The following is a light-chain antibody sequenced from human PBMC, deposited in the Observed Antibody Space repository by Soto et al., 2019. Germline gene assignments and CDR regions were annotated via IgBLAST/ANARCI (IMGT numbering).Light chain of an antibody. CDR3: KSYAGSNTYV. J-gene: IGLJ1*01. CDR1: KNDIGVYDF. CDR2: EVV. Sequence: QSALTQPPSASGSPGQSVTISCTGTKNDIGVYDFVSWYQHHPGKAPRLIIYEVVQRPSGVPDRFSGSKSGNTASLTVSGLRAADEADYFCKSYAGSNTYVFGRGTKVTVL. V-gene: IGLV2-8*01.